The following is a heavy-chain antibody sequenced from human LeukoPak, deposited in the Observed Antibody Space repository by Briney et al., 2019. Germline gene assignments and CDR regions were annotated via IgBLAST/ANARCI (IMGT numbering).Heavy chain of an antibody. J-gene: IGHJ3*02. Sequence: GGSLRLSCAASGFTFSSYWMSRVRQAPGKGLEWVANIKQDGNEKYYVDSVKGRFTISRDNAKSSLYLQMNSLRAEDTAVYYCARDRAPQCSGGSCLDAFDIWGQGTMVTVSS. CDR1: GFTFSSYW. V-gene: IGHV3-7*01. D-gene: IGHD2-15*01. CDR3: ARDRAPQCSGGSCLDAFDI. CDR2: IKQDGNEK.